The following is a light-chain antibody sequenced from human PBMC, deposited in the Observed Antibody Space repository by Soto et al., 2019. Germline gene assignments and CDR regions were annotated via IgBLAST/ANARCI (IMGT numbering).Light chain of an antibody. CDR1: SSDVGGYDY. J-gene: IGLJ1*01. CDR3: CSYAGSYTYV. V-gene: IGLV2-14*01. Sequence: QSVLTQPASVSGSPGQSITISCTGTSSDVGGYDYVSWYQQHPGKAPKLMIYEVSDRPSGVSDRFSGSKSGNTASLTISGLRAEDEADYYCCSYAGSYTYVFGTGTKVTVL. CDR2: EVS.